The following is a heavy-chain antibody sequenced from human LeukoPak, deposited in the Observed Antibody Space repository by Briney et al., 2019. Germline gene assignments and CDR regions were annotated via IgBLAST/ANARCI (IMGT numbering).Heavy chain of an antibody. Sequence: PSETLSLTCTVSGGSISSSSYYWGWIRQPPGXXXEWIGSIYYSGSTYYNPSLKSRVTISVDTSKNQFSLKLSSVTAADTAVYYCARHPRDYGMDVWGQGTTVTVSS. CDR1: GGSISSSSYY. V-gene: IGHV4-39*01. J-gene: IGHJ6*02. CDR3: ARHPRDYGMDV. CDR2: IYYSGST.